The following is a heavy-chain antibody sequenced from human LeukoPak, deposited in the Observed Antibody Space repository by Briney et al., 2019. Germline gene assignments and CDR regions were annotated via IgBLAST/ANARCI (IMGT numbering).Heavy chain of an antibody. V-gene: IGHV1-8*01. CDR2: LSPNGGNT. J-gene: IGHJ6*03. Sequence: GASVKVSCKASGYTFTSYDINWVRQATGQGLEWMGRLSPNGGNTGNAQKFQGRVTMTRNTSISTAYMELSSLRSEDTAVYYCARAYLKPRITMIVVANGYYYMDVWGKGTTVTVSS. CDR3: ARAYLKPRITMIVVANGYYYMDV. D-gene: IGHD3-22*01. CDR1: GYTFTSYD.